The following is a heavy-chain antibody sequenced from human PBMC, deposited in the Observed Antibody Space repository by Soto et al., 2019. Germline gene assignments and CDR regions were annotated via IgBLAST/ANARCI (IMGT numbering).Heavy chain of an antibody. J-gene: IGHJ4*02. Sequence: SVEVSCKASGFTFTSSALQWVRQARGQRLEWIGWIVVGSGNTNYAQKFQERVTITRDMSTSTAYMELSSLRSEDTAVYYCAASYYDSSVYYFDYWGQGTLVTVSS. CDR2: IVVGSGNT. CDR3: AASYYDSSVYYFDY. D-gene: IGHD3-22*01. CDR1: GFTFTSSA. V-gene: IGHV1-58*01.